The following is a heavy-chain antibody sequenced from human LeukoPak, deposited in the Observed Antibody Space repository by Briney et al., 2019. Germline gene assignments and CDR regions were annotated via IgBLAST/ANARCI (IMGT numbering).Heavy chain of an antibody. J-gene: IGHJ4*02. CDR1: GFTFSTYG. D-gene: IGHD3-22*01. V-gene: IGHV3-33*01. Sequence: GGSLRLSCATSGFTFSTYGIHWVRQAPGKGLEWVAAIWPDGSYKYYADSVKGRFTISRDNSKNTLYLQMNSLRAEDTAVYYCARDRKYYDSSGYDYWGQGTLVTVSS. CDR3: ARDRKYYDSSGYDY. CDR2: IWPDGSYK.